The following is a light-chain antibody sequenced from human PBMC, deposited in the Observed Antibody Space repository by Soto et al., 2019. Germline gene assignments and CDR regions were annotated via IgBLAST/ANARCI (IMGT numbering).Light chain of an antibody. CDR2: GAS. J-gene: IGKJ2*01. V-gene: IGKV3D-15*01. CDR3: QQYDNWPPRWT. CDR1: QSVSGN. Sequence: EIVMTQSPATLSVSPGERVTLSCTARQSVSGNLAWYQQKPGQPPRLLIYGASRRATGIPDRFSGSGSGTEFTLSIGSLQSEDFAIYYCQQYDNWPPRWTFGQGTKVDIK.